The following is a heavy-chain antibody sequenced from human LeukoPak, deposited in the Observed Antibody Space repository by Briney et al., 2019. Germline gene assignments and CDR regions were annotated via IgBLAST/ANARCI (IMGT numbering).Heavy chain of an antibody. Sequence: SETLSLTCTVSGGSISSYYWSWIRQPAGKGLEWIGRIYTSGITNYNPSLKSRVTMSVDTSKNQFSLKLSSVTTADTAVYYYAREIRPITMVRGYSFDYWGQGTLVTVSS. D-gene: IGHD3-10*01. V-gene: IGHV4-4*07. CDR2: IYTSGIT. CDR3: AREIRPITMVRGYSFDY. J-gene: IGHJ4*02. CDR1: GGSISSYY.